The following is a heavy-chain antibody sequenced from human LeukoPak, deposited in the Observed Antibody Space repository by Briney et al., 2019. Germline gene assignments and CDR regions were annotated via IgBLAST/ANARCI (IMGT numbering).Heavy chain of an antibody. D-gene: IGHD2-21*02. J-gene: IGHJ4*02. V-gene: IGHV1-2*02. CDR3: ARVELAYCGGDCYSNDY. Sequence: ASVKVSCKASGYTFTGYYMHWVRQAPGQGLEWMGWINPNSGGTNYAQKFQGRVTVTRDTSISTAYMELSRLRSDDTAVYYCARVELAYCGGDCYSNDYWGQGTLVTVSS. CDR1: GYTFTGYY. CDR2: INPNSGGT.